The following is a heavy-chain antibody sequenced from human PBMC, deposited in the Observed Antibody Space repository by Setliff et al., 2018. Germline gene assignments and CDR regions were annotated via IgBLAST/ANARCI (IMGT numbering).Heavy chain of an antibody. D-gene: IGHD3-22*01. J-gene: IGHJ4*02. CDR3: ARDRDSSGYPYYFDY. CDR1: GYTFTGYY. Sequence: RASVKVSCKASGYTFTGYYMHWVRQAPGQGLEWMGWINPNSGGTNYAQKFQGWVTMTRDTSISTAYMELSRLRSGDTAVYYCARDRDSSGYPYYFDYWGQGTLVTVSS. CDR2: INPNSGGT. V-gene: IGHV1-2*04.